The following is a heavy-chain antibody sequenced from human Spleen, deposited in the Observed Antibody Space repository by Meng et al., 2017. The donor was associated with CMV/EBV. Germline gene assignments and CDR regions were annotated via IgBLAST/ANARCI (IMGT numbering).Heavy chain of an antibody. D-gene: IGHD1-14*01. V-gene: IGHV3-15*01. CDR3: TREATVDRNYYWFDP. CDR2: IKRKVDGGTT. CDR1: GFTYNNAW. J-gene: IGHJ5*01. Sequence: GESLKISCAASGFTYNNAWMSWVRQAPGKGLEWVGRIKRKVDGGTTAYGAPVKGRFSISRDDSKNTLYLQINSLKTEDTAVYYCTREATVDRNYYWFDPWGQGTTVTVSS.